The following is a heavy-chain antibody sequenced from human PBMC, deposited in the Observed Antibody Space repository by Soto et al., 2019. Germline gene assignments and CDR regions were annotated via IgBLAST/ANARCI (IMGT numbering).Heavy chain of an antibody. CDR3: PTDAVTLVAAPRMDF. D-gene: IGHD2-15*01. CDR2: LSWNSGSI. CDR1: DCG. J-gene: IGHJ4*02. V-gene: IGHV3-9*01. Sequence: DCGGRRVSQTKGKGLEWFSGLSWNSGSIGYAGSVKGRFTISRENAKKSLYLQMNSLRAEDTALYYCPTDAVTLVAAPRMDFRGQGTLVTVSS.